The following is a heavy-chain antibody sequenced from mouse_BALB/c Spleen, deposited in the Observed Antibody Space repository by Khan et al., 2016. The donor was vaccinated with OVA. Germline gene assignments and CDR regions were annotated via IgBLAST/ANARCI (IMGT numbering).Heavy chain of an antibody. CDR1: GYTFTDYG. Sequence: QIQLVQSGPELKKPGETVRISCKASGYTFTDYGVNWVKQAPGKGLMWMGWIKTYTGEATYVDEFKGRFAFSLEPSPSTALLQVYNLNNEDMATYVCARCRSNYLLDFWGQGTTLTVSS. D-gene: IGHD2-5*01. CDR3: ARCRSNYLLDF. V-gene: IGHV9-1*02. CDR2: IKTYTGEA. J-gene: IGHJ2*01.